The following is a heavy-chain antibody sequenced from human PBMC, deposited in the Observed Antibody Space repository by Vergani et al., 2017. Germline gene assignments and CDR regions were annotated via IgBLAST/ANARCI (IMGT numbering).Heavy chain of an antibody. J-gene: IGHJ4*02. CDR3: ARDRPAPPGVGIWGFDY. V-gene: IGHV1-69*01. CDR1: GGTFSSYA. Sequence: QVQLVQSGAEVKKPGSSVKVSCKASGGTFSSYATSWVRQAPGQGLEWMGGIIPIFGTANYAQKFQGRVTITADESTSTAYMELSSLRSEDTAVYYCARDRPAPPGVGIWGFDYWGQGTLVTVSS. CDR2: IIPIFGTA. D-gene: IGHD2-8*01.